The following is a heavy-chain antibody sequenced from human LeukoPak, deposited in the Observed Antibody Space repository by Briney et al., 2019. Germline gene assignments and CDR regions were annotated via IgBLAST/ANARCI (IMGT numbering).Heavy chain of an antibody. CDR1: GFTFSSYS. CDR2: ISGSGGST. CDR3: AKDRYYYDSSGYYYGGYFDY. V-gene: IGHV3-23*01. D-gene: IGHD3-22*01. Sequence: GGSLRLSCAASGFTFSSYSMNWVLQAPGKGLEWVSAISGSGGSTYYADSVKGRFTISRDNSKNTLYLQMNSLRAEDTAVYYCAKDRYYYDSSGYYYGGYFDYWGQGTLVTVSS. J-gene: IGHJ4*02.